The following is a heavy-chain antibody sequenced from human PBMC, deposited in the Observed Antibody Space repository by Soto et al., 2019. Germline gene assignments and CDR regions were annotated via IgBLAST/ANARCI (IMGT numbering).Heavy chain of an antibody. CDR3: ARVRSDELGVVVAATSYYYYYMDV. CDR1: GYTFTSYD. V-gene: IGHV1-8*01. J-gene: IGHJ6*03. D-gene: IGHD2-15*01. CDR2: MNPNSGNT. Sequence: QVQLVQYGAEVKKPGASVKVSCKASGYTFTSYDINWQRQATGQGLEWMGWMNPNSGNTGYAQKCQGGGTMTRNTSISTAYRELISLRSEGTAVYYCARVRSDELGVVVAATSYYYYYMDVWGKGTTVTVSS.